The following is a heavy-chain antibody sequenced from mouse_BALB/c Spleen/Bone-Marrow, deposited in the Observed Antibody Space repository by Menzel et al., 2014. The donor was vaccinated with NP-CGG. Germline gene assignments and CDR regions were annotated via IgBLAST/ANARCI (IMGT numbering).Heavy chain of an antibody. V-gene: IGHV7-3*02. CDR1: GFTSTDYY. CDR3: ARDDYYAMDY. Sequence: EVQVVESGGGLVQPGGSLRLSCATSGFTSTDYYMSWVRQPPGKALEWLGFIRNKANGYTTEYSASVKGRFTISRDNSQSILYLQMNTPRAEDSATYYCARDDYYAMDYWGQGTSVTVSS. CDR2: IRNKANGYTT. J-gene: IGHJ4*01.